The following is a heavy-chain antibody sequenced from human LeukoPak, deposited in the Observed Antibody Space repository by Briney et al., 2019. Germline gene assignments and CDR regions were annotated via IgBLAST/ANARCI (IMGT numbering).Heavy chain of an antibody. V-gene: IGHV3-74*01. Sequence: GGSLRLSCAASGFTFSSYWMHWVRQAPGKGLVWVSRINSDGSFTSYADSVKGRFTISRDNATNTLYLQMNSLRAEDMAVYYCARLLTKKGAFDIWGQGAKVTVSS. CDR1: GFTFSSYW. CDR3: ARLLTKKGAFDI. CDR2: INSDGSFT. D-gene: IGHD2-15*01. J-gene: IGHJ3*02.